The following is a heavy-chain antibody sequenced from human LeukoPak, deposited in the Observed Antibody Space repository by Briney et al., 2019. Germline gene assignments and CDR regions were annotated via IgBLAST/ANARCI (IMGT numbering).Heavy chain of an antibody. V-gene: IGHV3-23*01. CDR1: VFTFSNYA. CDR2: MSGSCGKS. D-gene: IGHD1-26*01. J-gene: IGHJ4*02. CDR3: AKGKRVGAPYYFDS. Sequence: GGSLRLSCAASVFTFSNYAMTCVRQAPGKGLEWVSAMSGSCGKSYYADSVKVRFTISRDSPQNTLYLQMNNLRADDTAVYYCAKGKRVGAPYYFDSWGQGTLVTVSS.